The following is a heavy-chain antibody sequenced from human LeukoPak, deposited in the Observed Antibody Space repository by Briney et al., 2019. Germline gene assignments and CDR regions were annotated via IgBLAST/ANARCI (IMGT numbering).Heavy chain of an antibody. Sequence: PSETLSLTCTVSGGSLSSSSYYWGWIRQPPGKAVEWIGSIYYSGSTYYNPSLKSRDTISVDTSKNQFSLRLSSVTAADTAVYYCVTYYYDSSGYYDYWGQGTLVTVSS. CDR3: VTYYYDSSGYYDY. CDR1: GGSLSSSSYY. D-gene: IGHD3-22*01. CDR2: IYYSGST. J-gene: IGHJ4*02. V-gene: IGHV4-39*07.